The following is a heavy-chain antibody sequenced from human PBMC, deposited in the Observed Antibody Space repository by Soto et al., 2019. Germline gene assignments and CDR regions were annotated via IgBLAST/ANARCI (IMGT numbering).Heavy chain of an antibody. CDR2: INGDGRST. CDR1: GFSFSSYW. V-gene: IGHV3-74*01. J-gene: IGHJ4*02. CDR3: ARARPFYDY. Sequence: TGGSLRLSCAASGFSFSSYWMQWVRQVPGKGLMCVSRINGDGRSTAHADFVKDRFTISRDNAKNTVYLQMNSLRAEDTAVYFCARARPFYDYWGQGVQVTVSS.